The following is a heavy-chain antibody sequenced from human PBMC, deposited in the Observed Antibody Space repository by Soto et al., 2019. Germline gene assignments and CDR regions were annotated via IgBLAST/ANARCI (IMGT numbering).Heavy chain of an antibody. CDR3: ATSLAARRKPYNWLDA. Sequence: EAQLMESGGGLVQPGGSLRLSCVASGFTFSRYEMNWVRQAPGKGLEWVSYITGTSSTIYYADSVKGRFTISRDNAKNSLYLQMNSLRAEDTGVYYCATSLAARRKPYNWLDAWGQGTLVTVSS. CDR1: GFTFSRYE. J-gene: IGHJ5*02. D-gene: IGHD6-6*01. CDR2: ITGTSSTI. V-gene: IGHV3-48*03.